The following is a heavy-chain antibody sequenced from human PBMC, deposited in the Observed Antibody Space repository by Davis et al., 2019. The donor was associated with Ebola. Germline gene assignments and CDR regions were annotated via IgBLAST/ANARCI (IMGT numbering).Heavy chain of an antibody. J-gene: IGHJ4*02. Sequence: PGGSLRLSCAASGFTFTSYAMSWVRQAPGKGLEWVSSISASAGSTYYADSVKGRFTISRDNSKNTLYMQMNSLRAEDTAIYYCAKLPSFDSGWRGYFDYWGQGTLVTVSS. CDR1: GFTFTSYA. D-gene: IGHD6-19*01. CDR2: ISASAGST. V-gene: IGHV3-23*01. CDR3: AKLPSFDSGWRGYFDY.